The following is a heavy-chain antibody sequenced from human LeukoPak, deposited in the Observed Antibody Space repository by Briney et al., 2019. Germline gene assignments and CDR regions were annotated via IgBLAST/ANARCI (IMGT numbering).Heavy chain of an antibody. D-gene: IGHD3-22*01. V-gene: IGHV1-69*04. CDR1: GGTFSSYA. Sequence: SVKVSCKASGGTFSSYAISWVRQAPGQGLEWMGRIIPILGIANYAQKFQGRVTITADKSTSTAYMELSSLRSEDTAVYYCARVYDSSGYYGYWGQGTLVTVSS. CDR3: ARVYDSSGYYGY. CDR2: IIPILGIA. J-gene: IGHJ4*02.